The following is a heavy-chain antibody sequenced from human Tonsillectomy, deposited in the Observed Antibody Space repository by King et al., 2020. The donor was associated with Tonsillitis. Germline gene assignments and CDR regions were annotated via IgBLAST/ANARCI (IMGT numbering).Heavy chain of an antibody. CDR2: ISGSVGRT. D-gene: IGHD5-18*01. V-gene: IGHV3-23*04. Sequence: VQLVESGGGLVQPVWSLRLSCAASGFTFSSYAMSWVRQAPGKGLEWFSCISGSVGRTYSADSVKGRFPISRDTSKNTLYLQMNSLRAEDTAVYYCAKDYGYSYGPWGMDVWGQGTTVTVSS. CDR3: AKDYGYSYGPWGMDV. CDR1: GFTFSSYA. J-gene: IGHJ6*02.